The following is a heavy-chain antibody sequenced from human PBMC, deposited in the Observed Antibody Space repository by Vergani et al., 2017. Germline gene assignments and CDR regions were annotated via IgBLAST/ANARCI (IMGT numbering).Heavy chain of an antibody. CDR3: ARRGIAAASGSADRCLDV. D-gene: IGHD6-13*01. V-gene: IGHV4-34*01. J-gene: IGHJ6*04. Sequence: QVQLQQWGAGLLKPSETLSLTCAVYGGSFSGYYWSWIRQPPGKGLEWIGEINHSGSTNYNPSLKSRVTISVDTSKNQFSLKLSSVTAADTAVYYCARRGIAAASGSADRCLDVWGKGTTVTVSS. CDR2: INHSGST. CDR1: GGSFSGYY.